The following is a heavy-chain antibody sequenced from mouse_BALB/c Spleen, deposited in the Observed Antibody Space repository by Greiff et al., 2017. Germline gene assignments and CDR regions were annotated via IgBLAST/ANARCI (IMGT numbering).Heavy chain of an antibody. Sequence: EVQLQESGAELVKPGASVKLSCTASGFNIKDTYMHWVKQRPEQGLEWIGRIDPANGNTKYDPKFQGKATITADTSSNPAYLQLSSLTSAATAVYYCARGNFDYWGQGTTLTVSS. V-gene: IGHV14-3*02. J-gene: IGHJ2*01. CDR2: IDPANGNT. CDR3: ARGNFDY. CDR1: GFNIKDTY.